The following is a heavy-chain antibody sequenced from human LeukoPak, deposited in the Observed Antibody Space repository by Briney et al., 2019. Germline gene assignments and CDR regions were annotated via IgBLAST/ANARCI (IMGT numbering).Heavy chain of an antibody. CDR2: ISGSGGST. Sequence: GGSLRLSCAASGFTFSSYAMSWVRQAPGKGLEWVSAISGSGGSTYYADSVKGRFTISRDNSKNTLYLQMNSLRAEDTAVYYCAKRGSIVGATFYDYWGQGTLVTVSS. CDR1: GFTFSSYA. D-gene: IGHD1-26*01. J-gene: IGHJ4*02. V-gene: IGHV3-23*01. CDR3: AKRGSIVGATFYDY.